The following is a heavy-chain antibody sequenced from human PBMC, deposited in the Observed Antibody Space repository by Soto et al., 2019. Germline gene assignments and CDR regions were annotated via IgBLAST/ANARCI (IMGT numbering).Heavy chain of an antibody. CDR1: GGSISSGDYY. J-gene: IGHJ6*02. CDR3: YGSGTIYYGMDV. V-gene: IGHV4-30-4*01. D-gene: IGHD3-10*01. CDR2: IYYSGST. Sequence: SETLSLTCTVSGGSISSGDYYWSWIRQPPGKGLEWIGYIYYSGSTYYNPSLKSRVTISVDTSKNQFSLKLSSVTAADTAVYYCYGSGTIYYGMDVWGQGTTVTAP.